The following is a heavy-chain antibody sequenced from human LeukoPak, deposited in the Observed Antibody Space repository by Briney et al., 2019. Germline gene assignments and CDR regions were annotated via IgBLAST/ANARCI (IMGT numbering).Heavy chain of an antibody. CDR1: GDSISNNYW. D-gene: IGHD3-22*01. CDR2: IYRSGST. Sequence: KASETLSLTCAVSGDSISNNYWWRWVRQFPGKGLEWIGEIYRSGSTNYNPSLKSRVTISIDKSKNQFSLNLSSVTAADTAVFYCARTLDSRRYIVRRPYSMDVWGQGTTVTVSS. J-gene: IGHJ6*02. V-gene: IGHV4-4*02. CDR3: ARTLDSRRYIVRRPYSMDV.